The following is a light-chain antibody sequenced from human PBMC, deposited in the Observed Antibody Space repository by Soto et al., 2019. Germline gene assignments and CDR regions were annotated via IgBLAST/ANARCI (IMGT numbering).Light chain of an antibody. Sequence: SSELTQPPSVSVSPGQTASITCSGDNLEDKYVSWYQQKPGQSPALVMYADTKRPSGIPERFSGSNSGNTATLTISGTQVMDEADYYCLAWHSGTVVFGGGTKLTVL. V-gene: IGLV3-1*01. CDR1: NLEDKY. J-gene: IGLJ3*02. CDR2: ADT. CDR3: LAWHSGTVV.